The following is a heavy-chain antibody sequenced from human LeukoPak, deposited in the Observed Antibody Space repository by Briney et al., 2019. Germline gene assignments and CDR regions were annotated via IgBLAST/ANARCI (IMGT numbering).Heavy chain of an antibody. CDR3: ARVKVGATQYAFDI. J-gene: IGHJ3*02. CDR2: IWYDGSNK. CDR1: GFTFSSYG. D-gene: IGHD1-26*01. V-gene: IGHV3-33*01. Sequence: GRSLRLSCAAPGFTFSSYGMHWVRQAPGKGLEWVAVIWYDGSNKYYADSVKGRFTISRDNSKNTLYLQMNSLRAEDTAVYYCARVKVGATQYAFDIWGQGTMVTVSS.